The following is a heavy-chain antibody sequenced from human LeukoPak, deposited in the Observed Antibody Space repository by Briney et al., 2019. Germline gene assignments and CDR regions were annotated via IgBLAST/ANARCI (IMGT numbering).Heavy chain of an antibody. CDR3: ARDQGIYDSSGVYYYGMDV. V-gene: IGHV3-21*01. CDR2: ISSSSSYI. Sequence: GGSLRLSCAASGFTFSSYSMNWVRQAPGKGLEWVSSISSSSSYIYYADSVKGRFTISRDNAKNSLYLQMNSLRAEDTAVYYCARDQGIYDSSGVYYYGMDVWGQGTTVTVSS. CDR1: GFTFSSYS. D-gene: IGHD3-22*01. J-gene: IGHJ6*02.